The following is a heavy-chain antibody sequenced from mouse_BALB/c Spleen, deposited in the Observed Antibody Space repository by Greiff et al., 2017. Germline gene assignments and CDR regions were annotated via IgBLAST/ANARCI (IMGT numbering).Heavy chain of an antibody. CDR3: ATLLRHAMDY. CDR1: GFSLTSYG. D-gene: IGHD1-2*01. J-gene: IGHJ4*01. CDR2: IWAGGST. V-gene: IGHV2-9*02. Sequence: VMLVESGPGLVAPSQSLSITCTVSGFSLTSYGVHWVRQPPGKGLEWLGVIWAGGSTNYNSALMSRLSISKDNSKSQVFLKMNSLQTDDTAMYYCATLLRHAMDYWGQGTSVTVSS.